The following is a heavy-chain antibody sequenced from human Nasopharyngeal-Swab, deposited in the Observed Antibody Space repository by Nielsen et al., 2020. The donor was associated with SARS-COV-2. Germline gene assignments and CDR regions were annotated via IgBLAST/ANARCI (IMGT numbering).Heavy chain of an antibody. D-gene: IGHD2-15*01. CDR2: IYSSGST. V-gene: IGHV4-59*01. J-gene: IGHJ4*02. Sequence: ESLKISCTVSGGSISSYYWSWIRQPPGKGLEWIGYIYSSGSTNYNPPLKSRVTIFVDTSKNQFSLKLTSVTAADTAVYYCARIGCSGGSCYCDYWGQGTLVTVSS. CDR1: GGSISSYY. CDR3: ARIGCSGGSCYCDY.